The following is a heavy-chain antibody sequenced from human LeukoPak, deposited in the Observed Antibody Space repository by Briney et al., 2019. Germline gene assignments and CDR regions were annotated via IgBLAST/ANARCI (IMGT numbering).Heavy chain of an antibody. CDR3: ARIMGRGYCSSTSCRGDWFDP. CDR1: GGSISSSNW. CDR2: IHHSGST. J-gene: IGHJ5*02. Sequence: SGTLSLTCAVSGGSISSSNWWSWVRQPPGKGLEWIGEIHHSGSTNYNPSLKSRVTISVDKSKNQFSLKLSSVTAADTAVYYCARIMGRGYCSSTSCRGDWFDPWGQGTLVTVSS. V-gene: IGHV4-4*02. D-gene: IGHD2-2*01.